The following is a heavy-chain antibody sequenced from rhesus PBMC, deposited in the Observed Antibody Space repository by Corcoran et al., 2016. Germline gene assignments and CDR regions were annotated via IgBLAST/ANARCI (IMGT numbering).Heavy chain of an antibody. CDR1: GFPFCSYW. CDR2: INSGGDST. V-gene: IGHV3S42*01. J-gene: IGHJ1*01. D-gene: IGHD6-31*01. Sequence: EVQLVESGGGLAKPGGSLRLSCAVSGFPFCSYWMIGSGATPGKGMEWISAINSGGDSTYYADSVKSRFTISRDNSKNTLSLQMNGLRAEDTAVYSCTRVDGTGWYGLWGQGALVTVSS. CDR3: TRVDGTGWYGL.